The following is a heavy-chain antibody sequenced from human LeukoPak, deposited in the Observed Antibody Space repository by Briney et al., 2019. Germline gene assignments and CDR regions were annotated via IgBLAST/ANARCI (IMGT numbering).Heavy chain of an antibody. Sequence: GASVKVTCKSSGYTFTSYAMIWVRQAPGQRLEWMGWINAGNGNTKYSQGFQGRVTITRDTSASTAYMGLSSLRSEHMAVYYCAREGSSSYYYYMDVWGKGTTVTVSS. CDR1: GYTFTSYA. CDR2: INAGNGNT. J-gene: IGHJ6*03. D-gene: IGHD6-6*01. V-gene: IGHV1-3*03. CDR3: AREGSSSYYYYMDV.